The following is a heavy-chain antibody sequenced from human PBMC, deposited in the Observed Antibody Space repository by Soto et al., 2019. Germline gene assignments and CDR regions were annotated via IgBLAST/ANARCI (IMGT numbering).Heavy chain of an antibody. V-gene: IGHV4-59*01. D-gene: IGHD2-21*02. Sequence: SETLSLTCTVSGGSISSYYLSWIRQPPGKGLEWIGYIYYSGSTNYNPSLKSRVTISVDTSKNQFSLKLSSVTAADTAVYYCARDHRGVTSNWFDPWGQGTLVTVSS. CDR3: ARDHRGVTSNWFDP. J-gene: IGHJ5*02. CDR1: GGSISSYY. CDR2: IYYSGST.